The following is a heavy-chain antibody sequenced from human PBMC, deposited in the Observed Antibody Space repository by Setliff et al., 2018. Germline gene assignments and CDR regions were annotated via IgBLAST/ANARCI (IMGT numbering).Heavy chain of an antibody. CDR2: IYIGESA. V-gene: IGHV4-4*07. D-gene: IGHD6-19*01. CDR3: AREQWLDPPGYYYMDV. CDR1: GGSISSYY. Sequence: SETLSLTCTVSGGSISSYYWSWIRQPAGKGLEWIGHIYIGESANYNRSLKSRVTMSIDTSKNQFSLKLNYVTAADMAVYYCAREQWLDPPGYYYMDVWAKGTTVTVSS. J-gene: IGHJ6*03.